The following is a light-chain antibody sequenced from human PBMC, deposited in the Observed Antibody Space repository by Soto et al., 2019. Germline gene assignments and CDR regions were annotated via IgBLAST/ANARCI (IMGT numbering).Light chain of an antibody. V-gene: IGLV1-40*01. CDR3: QSYDSSLSGCV. J-gene: IGLJ1*01. Sequence: QAVVTQPPSVSGAPGQRVTISCTGSSSNIGAGYEVHWYQQLPGTAPKLLIFGNNNRPSGVPERFSGSNSGTSASLAITGLRAEDEADYYCQSYDSSLSGCVFGTGTKVTVL. CDR2: GNN. CDR1: SSNIGAGYE.